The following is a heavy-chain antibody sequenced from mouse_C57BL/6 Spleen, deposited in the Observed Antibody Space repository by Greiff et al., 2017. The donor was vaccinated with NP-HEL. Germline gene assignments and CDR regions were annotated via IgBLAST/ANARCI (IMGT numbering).Heavy chain of an antibody. V-gene: IGHV1-7*01. J-gene: IGHJ1*03. Sequence: VKLQESGAELAKPGASVKLSCKASGYTFTSYWMHWVNQRPGQGLEWIGYINPSSGYTKYNQKFKDKATLTADKSSSTAYMQLSSLTYEDSAVYYCAVPLITTVVARYFDGWGTGTTVTVSS. CDR2: INPSSGYT. CDR1: GYTFTSYW. CDR3: AVPLITTVVARYFDG. D-gene: IGHD1-1*01.